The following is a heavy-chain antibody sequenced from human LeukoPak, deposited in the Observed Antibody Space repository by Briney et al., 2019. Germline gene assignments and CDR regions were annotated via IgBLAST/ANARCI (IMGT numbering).Heavy chain of an antibody. V-gene: IGHV4-34*01. Sequence: SSETLSLTCAVYGGSFSGYYWSWIRQPPGKGLEWIGEINHSGSTNYNPSLKSRVTISVDTSKNQFSLKLSSVTAADTAVYYCARGPRLGWPDAFDIWGQGTMVTVSS. J-gene: IGHJ3*02. CDR1: GGSFSGYY. D-gene: IGHD3-16*01. CDR2: INHSGST. CDR3: ARGPRLGWPDAFDI.